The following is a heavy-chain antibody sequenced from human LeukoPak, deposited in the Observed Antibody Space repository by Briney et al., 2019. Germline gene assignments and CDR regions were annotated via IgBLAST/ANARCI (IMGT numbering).Heavy chain of an antibody. CDR3: ARTPGEFLLDY. J-gene: IGHJ4*02. CDR2: ISYSGST. CDR1: GGYISSSSHY. V-gene: IGHV4-39*07. Sequence: SETLSLTCTVSGGYISSSSHYWGWIRQPPGKGLEWIGSISYSGSTYYNPSLESRVTILVDTSKNQFSLKLSSVTAADTAVYYCARTPGEFLLDYWGQGTLVTVSS. D-gene: IGHD3-10*01.